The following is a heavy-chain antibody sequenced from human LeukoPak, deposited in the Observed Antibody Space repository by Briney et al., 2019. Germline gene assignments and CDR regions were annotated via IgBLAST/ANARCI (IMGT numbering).Heavy chain of an antibody. CDR2: IKQDGSEK. Sequence: ETLSLTCTVSGGSISSYYWSWVRQAPGKGLEWVANIKQDGSEKYYVDSVKGRFTISRDNSKNTLYLQMNSLRTEDTAVYYCARDNRNWNDFDYWGQGTLVTVSS. CDR1: GGSISSYY. J-gene: IGHJ4*02. V-gene: IGHV3-7*01. CDR3: ARDNRNWNDFDY. D-gene: IGHD1-1*01.